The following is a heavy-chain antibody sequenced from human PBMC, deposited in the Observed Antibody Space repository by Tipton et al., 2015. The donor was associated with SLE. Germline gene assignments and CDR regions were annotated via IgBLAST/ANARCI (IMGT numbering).Heavy chain of an antibody. CDR1: VYSISSSHW. V-gene: IGHV4-28*02. J-gene: IGHJ6*03. Sequence: LRLSCNVSVYSISSSHWWGWIRQPPGKGLEWIGHIYYGGTIYYNPSLKSRVTMSIDTSKNQFSLKLSSVTDVDTAVYYCVRGPWAYYYYMDVWGKGTKVTVSS. CDR2: IYYGGTI. D-gene: IGHD7-27*01. CDR3: VRGPWAYYYYMDV.